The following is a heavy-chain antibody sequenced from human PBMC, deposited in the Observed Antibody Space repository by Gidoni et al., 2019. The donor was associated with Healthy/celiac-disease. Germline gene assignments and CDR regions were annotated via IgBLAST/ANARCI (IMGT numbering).Heavy chain of an antibody. CDR2: ISYDGSNK. CDR1: GFTFSSYG. CDR3: AGGIAAAGLGGYFDY. J-gene: IGHJ4*02. V-gene: IGHV3-30*03. D-gene: IGHD6-13*01. Sequence: QVQLVESGGGVVQPGRSLRLSCAASGFTFSSYGMHWVRQAPGKGLEWVAVISYDGSNKYYADSVKGRFTISRDHSKDTLYLQMNSLRAEDTAGYYWAGGIAAAGLGGYFDYWGQGTLVTVSS.